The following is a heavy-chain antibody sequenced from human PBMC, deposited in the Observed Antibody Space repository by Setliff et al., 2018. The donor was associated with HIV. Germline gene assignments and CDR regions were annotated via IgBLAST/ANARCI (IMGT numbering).Heavy chain of an antibody. V-gene: IGHV1-69*10. Sequence: SVKVSCKTSGDTLSIHPISWVRQAPGRGLDWMGGIIPILGIANYAQKFQGRVTITADESTSTAYMELSSLRSEDTAVYYCARAAYGDQVYGMDVWGQGTTVTVSS. CDR3: ARAAYGDQVYGMDV. J-gene: IGHJ6*02. D-gene: IGHD4-17*01. CDR2: IIPILGIA. CDR1: GDTLSIHP.